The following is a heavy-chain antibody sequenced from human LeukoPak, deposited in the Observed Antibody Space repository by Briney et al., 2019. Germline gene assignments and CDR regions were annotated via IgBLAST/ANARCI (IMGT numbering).Heavy chain of an antibody. Sequence: ASVKVSCKASGYSFTGYYIHWVRQAPGQGLEWMGWIYPYSGGTNYAQKFQGRVTMTWDTSIRTAYMKLSRLRSDDTAVYYCAREWFGEVLSDPYFDYWGQGTLVTASS. CDR3: AREWFGEVLSDPYFDY. D-gene: IGHD3-10*01. V-gene: IGHV1-2*02. CDR1: GYSFTGYY. J-gene: IGHJ4*02. CDR2: IYPYSGGT.